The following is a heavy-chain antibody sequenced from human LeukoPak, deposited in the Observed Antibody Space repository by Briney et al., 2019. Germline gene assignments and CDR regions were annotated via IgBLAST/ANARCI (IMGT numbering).Heavy chain of an antibody. CDR1: GYIFTTHG. V-gene: IGHV1-18*01. CDR3: VRDLRSVRYGDYDY. J-gene: IGHJ4*02. D-gene: IGHD4-17*01. CDR2: ISGYNGDT. Sequence: APVKVSFKASGYIFTTHGFSWGGQAPGPGVEWMGRISGYNGDTNYAERFQGRVTMTTDTSTTTAYMELRSLTSDDTAVYYCVRDLRSVRYGDYDYWGQGTLVTVSS.